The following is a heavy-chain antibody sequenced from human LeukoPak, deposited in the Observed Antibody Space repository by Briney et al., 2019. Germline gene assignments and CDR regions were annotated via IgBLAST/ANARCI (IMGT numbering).Heavy chain of an antibody. D-gene: IGHD6-13*01. Sequence: ASVKVSCKASGYTFTGYYMHWVRQAPGQGLEWMGWINPNSGGTNYAQKFQGWVTMTRDTSTSTVYMELSSLRSGDTAVYYCARERGEQQLIGIQHWGQGTLVTVSS. CDR3: ARERGEQQLIGIQH. CDR2: INPNSGGT. V-gene: IGHV1-2*04. J-gene: IGHJ1*01. CDR1: GYTFTGYY.